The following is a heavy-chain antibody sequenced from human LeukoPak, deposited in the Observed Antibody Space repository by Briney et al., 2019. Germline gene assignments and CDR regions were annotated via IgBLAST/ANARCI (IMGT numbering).Heavy chain of an antibody. D-gene: IGHD6-13*01. CDR3: ASVGSSWQFDY. J-gene: IGHJ4*02. CDR1: GGSFSGYY. CDR2: INHSGST. V-gene: IGHV4-34*01. Sequence: PSETLSLTCAVYGGSFSGYYWSWIRQPPGKGLEWIGEINHSGSTNYNPSLKSRVTISVDTSKNQFSLKLSSVTAADTAVYYCASVGSSWQFDYWGQGTLVTVSS.